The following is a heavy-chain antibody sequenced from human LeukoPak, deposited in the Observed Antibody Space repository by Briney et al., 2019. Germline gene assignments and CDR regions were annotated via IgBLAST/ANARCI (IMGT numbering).Heavy chain of an antibody. V-gene: IGHV3-21*01. CDR2: ISSSSSYI. D-gene: IGHD3-10*01. J-gene: IGHJ6*02. CDR1: GFTFSSYT. CDR3: ARESNYGYGMDV. Sequence: GGSLRLSCAASGFTFSSYTMNWVRQAPGKGLEWVSSISSSSSYIYYADSVKGRFTISRDNTKNSLYLQMNSLRAEDTAVYYCARESNYGYGMDVWGQGTRSPSP.